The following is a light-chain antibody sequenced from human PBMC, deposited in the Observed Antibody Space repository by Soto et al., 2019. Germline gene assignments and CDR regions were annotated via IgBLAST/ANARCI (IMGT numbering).Light chain of an antibody. J-gene: IGKJ3*01. Sequence: EIVMTQSPATLSVSPGERATLSCRASQSVRDNLAWYQQKPGQAPGLLIYGASIRATGISARFSGSGSGTDSTLTISSLQSEDFAIYYCHQYNNWPLTFGPGTKVDIK. V-gene: IGKV3-15*01. CDR3: HQYNNWPLT. CDR2: GAS. CDR1: QSVRDN.